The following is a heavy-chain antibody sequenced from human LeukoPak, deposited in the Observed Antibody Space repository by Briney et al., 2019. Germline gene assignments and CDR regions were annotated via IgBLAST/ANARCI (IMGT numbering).Heavy chain of an antibody. V-gene: IGHV1-2*02. CDR2: INPNSGGT. D-gene: IGHD3-9*01. Sequence: GASVKVSCKASGYTSTGYYMHWVRQAPGQGLEWMGWINPNSGGTNYAQKFQGRVTMTRDTSISTAYMELSRLRSDDTAVYYCARATENRYSKGLGFDYWGQGTLVTVSS. J-gene: IGHJ4*02. CDR1: GYTSTGYY. CDR3: ARATENRYSKGLGFDY.